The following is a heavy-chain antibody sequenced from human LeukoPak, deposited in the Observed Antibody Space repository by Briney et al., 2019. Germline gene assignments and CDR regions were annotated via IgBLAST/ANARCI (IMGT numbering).Heavy chain of an antibody. J-gene: IGHJ4*02. CDR2: IYYSGST. V-gene: IGHV4-39*07. CDR3: ARSVRYSSGWFITPFDY. Sequence: SETLSLTCTVSGGSISSSSYYWGWIRQPPGKGLEWIGSIYYSGSTNYNPSLKSRVTISVDTSKNQFSLKLSSVTAADTAVYYCARSVRYSSGWFITPFDYWGQGTLVTVSS. CDR1: GGSISSSSYY. D-gene: IGHD6-19*01.